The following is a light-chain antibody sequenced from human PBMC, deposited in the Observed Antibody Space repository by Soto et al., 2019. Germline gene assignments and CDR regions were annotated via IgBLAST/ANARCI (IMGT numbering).Light chain of an antibody. CDR2: GAS. CDR1: QSVGTN. J-gene: IGKJ5*01. CDR3: QQYNNWPFS. Sequence: IVISRSPASLSVSPGGRATLSCRASQSVGTNLVWYQHKPGQAPRPLIYGASIRATGIPARFSGTGSETDFTLTISGLQSQDSAVYFCQQYNNWPFSFGHGTRLEIK. V-gene: IGKV3-15*01.